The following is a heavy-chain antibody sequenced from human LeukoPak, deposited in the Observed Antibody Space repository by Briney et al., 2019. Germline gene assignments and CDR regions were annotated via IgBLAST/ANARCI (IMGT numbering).Heavy chain of an antibody. V-gene: IGHV3-23*01. CDR1: GFTFSSYA. CDR3: LYYYDSSGYLFDY. J-gene: IGHJ4*02. CDR2: ISGSGGSA. Sequence: GGSLRLSCAASGFTFSSYAMSWVRQAPGKGLEWVSAISGSGGSAYYADSVKGRFTISRDNSKNTLYLQMNSLRAEDTAVYYCLYYYDSSGYLFDYWGQGTLVTVSS. D-gene: IGHD3-22*01.